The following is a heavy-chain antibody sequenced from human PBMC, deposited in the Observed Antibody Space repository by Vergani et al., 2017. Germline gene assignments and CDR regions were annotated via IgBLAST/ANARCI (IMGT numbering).Heavy chain of an antibody. J-gene: IGHJ6*02. D-gene: IGHD6-13*01. Sequence: LEESGGGSVKPGGSLRLSCAASGFKFSDHYMSWIRQAPGKGLEWVSHISPGASTASYTDSVTGRFTVSRDNDNNSLTLDMTTLRVEDTAVYYCAKNPGIATTRHDYAMDVWGQGTTVTVSS. V-gene: IGHV3-11*04. CDR1: GFKFSDHY. CDR3: AKNPGIATTRHDYAMDV. CDR2: ISPGASTA.